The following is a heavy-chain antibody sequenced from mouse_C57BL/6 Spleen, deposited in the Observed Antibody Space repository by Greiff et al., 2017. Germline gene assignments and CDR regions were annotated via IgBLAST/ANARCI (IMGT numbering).Heavy chain of an antibody. D-gene: IGHD2-4*01. CDR3: ARHEGNYDYGYFDV. Sequence: VKLVESGAELVKPGASVKLSCKASGYTFTEYTIHWVKQRSGQGLEWIGWFYPGSGSIKYNEKFKDKATLTADKSSSTGYMELSRLTSEDSAVYFCARHEGNYDYGYFDVWGTGTTVTVSA. J-gene: IGHJ1*03. CDR1: GYTFTEYT. V-gene: IGHV1-62-2*01. CDR2: FYPGSGSI.